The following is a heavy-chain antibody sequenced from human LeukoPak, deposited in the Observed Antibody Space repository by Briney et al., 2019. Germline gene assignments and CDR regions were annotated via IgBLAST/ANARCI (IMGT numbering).Heavy chain of an antibody. CDR1: GGPFSGYY. V-gene: IGHV4-34*01. J-gene: IGHJ6*03. Sequence: PSETLSLTCAVYGGPFSGYYWSGIRQPPGKGLEWIGEINHSGSTNYNPSLKSRVTISVDTSKNQFSLKLSSVTAADTAVYYCARGVNLAVAGTREYYYYYYYMDVWGKGTTVTVSS. D-gene: IGHD6-19*01. CDR2: INHSGST. CDR3: ARGVNLAVAGTREYYYYYYYMDV.